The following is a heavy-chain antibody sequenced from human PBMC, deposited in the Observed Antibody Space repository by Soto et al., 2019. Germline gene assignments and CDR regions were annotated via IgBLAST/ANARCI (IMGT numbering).Heavy chain of an antibody. D-gene: IGHD5-12*01. CDR3: ARDNDGYNSAIDY. CDR2: IWYDGSNQ. V-gene: IGHV3-33*01. J-gene: IGHJ4*02. Sequence: QVQLVESGGGVVQPGRSLRLPCAASGFTFSSYGMHWVRQAPGKGLEWVALIWYDGSNQYYAASVKGRFTISRDNSKNTLSLQMNSLRAEDTAVYYCARDNDGYNSAIDYWGQGTLVTVSS. CDR1: GFTFSSYG.